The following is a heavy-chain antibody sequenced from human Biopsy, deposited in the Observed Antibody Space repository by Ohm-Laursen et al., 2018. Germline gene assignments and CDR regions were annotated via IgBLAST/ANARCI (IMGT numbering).Heavy chain of an antibody. CDR2: INQGGSEK. V-gene: IGHV3-7*03. CDR1: GFTFNNYG. J-gene: IGHJ4*02. D-gene: IGHD3-22*01. Sequence: GSLRLSCTASGFTFNNYGMQWVRQAPGKGLEWVANINQGGSEKYYVDSVKGRFTISRDNSRNTLYLQMNSLTAEDTALYYCAKRMFSFDSRDIFDYWGQGSLVTVIS. CDR3: AKRMFSFDSRDIFDY.